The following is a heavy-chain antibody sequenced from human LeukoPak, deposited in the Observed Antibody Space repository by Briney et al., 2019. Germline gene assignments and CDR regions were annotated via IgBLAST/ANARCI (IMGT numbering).Heavy chain of an antibody. CDR1: GFTFSSYA. CDR2: ISGSGGST. D-gene: IGHD4-4*01. J-gene: IGHJ5*02. V-gene: IGHV3-23*01. CDR3: AKGLKSAKYNWFDP. Sequence: GGSLRLSCAASGFTFSSYAMSWVRQAPGKGLEWVSAISGSGGSTYYADSVKGRFTISRDNSKNTLYLQMSSLRAEDTAVYYCAKGLKSAKYNWFDPWGQGTLVTVSS.